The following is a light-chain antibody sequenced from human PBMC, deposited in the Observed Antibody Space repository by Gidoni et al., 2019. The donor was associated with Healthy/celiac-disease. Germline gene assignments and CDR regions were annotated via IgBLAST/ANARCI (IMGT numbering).Light chain of an antibody. V-gene: IGKV3-20*01. J-gene: IGKJ1*01. CDR1: QSFSSSY. Sequence: DSVLTQSPGTLSLAPGERATLACRASQSFSSSYFAWYQQIPGQAPRLLNDGASSRATGIADRFSGSGSGTDFTLSLSRLEPEALEVYYCQQYGSPPTFGQGTKVDIK. CDR2: GAS. CDR3: QQYGSPPT.